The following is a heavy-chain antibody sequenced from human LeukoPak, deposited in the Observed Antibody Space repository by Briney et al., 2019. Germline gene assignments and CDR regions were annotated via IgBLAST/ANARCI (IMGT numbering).Heavy chain of an antibody. CDR2: IYPGDSDT. J-gene: IGHJ3*02. D-gene: IGHD2-8*01. V-gene: IGHV5-51*01. Sequence: GESLKISCKGSGYSFTSYWIGWVRQMPGKGLEWMGIIYPGDSDTRYSPSFQGQVTISADKSISTAYLQWSSLKASDTAMYYCARLTFTSVFVGVFDIWGQGTMVTVSS. CDR1: GYSFTSYW. CDR3: ARLTFTSVFVGVFDI.